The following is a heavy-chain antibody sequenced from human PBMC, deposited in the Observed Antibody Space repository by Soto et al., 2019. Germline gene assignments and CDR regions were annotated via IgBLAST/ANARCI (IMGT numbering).Heavy chain of an antibody. J-gene: IGHJ5*02. CDR1: CFRISEHA. D-gene: IGHD2-2*03. V-gene: IGHV3-49*04. CDR3: SRGSFGYYGP. Sequence: GSLRLSCNCSCFRISEHAMTWGLQAPGKGLEWVGFIRNTPYGGTTDYAASVRGRFTISRDDSESIAYLQMNSLKTEDSGVYYCSRGSFGYYGPWGPGTLVTVSS. CDR2: IRNTPYGGTT.